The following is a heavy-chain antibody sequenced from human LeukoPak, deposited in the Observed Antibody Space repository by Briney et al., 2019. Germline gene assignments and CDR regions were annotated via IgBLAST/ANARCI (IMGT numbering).Heavy chain of an antibody. CDR3: AKGRITMIVVNAFDI. V-gene: IGHV3-23*01. CDR2: ISGRGGST. CDR1: GFTFSSYG. J-gene: IGHJ3*02. Sequence: GGSLRLSCAASGFTFSSYGMSWVRQAPGKGLECVSAISGRGGSTYYADSVKGRFTSYRDNSKNTLYLQMNSLRAEDTGVYYCAKGRITMIVVNAFDIWGQGTMVTVSS. D-gene: IGHD3-22*01.